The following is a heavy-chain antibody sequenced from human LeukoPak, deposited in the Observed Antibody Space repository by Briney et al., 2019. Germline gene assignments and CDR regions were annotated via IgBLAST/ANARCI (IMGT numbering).Heavy chain of an antibody. CDR3: ARRTDDFWSGYYTD. CDR2: ISSSSSYI. D-gene: IGHD3-3*01. V-gene: IGHV3-21*01. Sequence: PGGSLRLSCAASGFTFSSYSMTWVRQAPGKGLEWVSSISSSSSYIYYADSVKGRFTISRDNAKNSLYLQMNSLRAEDTAVYYCARRTDDFWSGYYTDWGQGTLVTVSS. J-gene: IGHJ4*02. CDR1: GFTFSSYS.